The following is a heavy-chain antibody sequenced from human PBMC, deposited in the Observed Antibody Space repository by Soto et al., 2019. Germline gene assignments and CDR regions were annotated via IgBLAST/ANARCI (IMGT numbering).Heavy chain of an antibody. CDR1: GYSLTELS. V-gene: IGHV1-24*01. CDR3: ATDLGIAVAGTGQYLQH. D-gene: IGHD6-19*01. CDR2: FDPEDGET. Sequence: ASVKVSCKVSGYSLTELSMHWVRQAPGKGLEWMGGFDPEDGETIYAQKFQGRVTMTEDTSTDTAYMELSSLRSEDTAVYYCATDLGIAVAGTGQYLQHWGQGTLVTVSS. J-gene: IGHJ1*01.